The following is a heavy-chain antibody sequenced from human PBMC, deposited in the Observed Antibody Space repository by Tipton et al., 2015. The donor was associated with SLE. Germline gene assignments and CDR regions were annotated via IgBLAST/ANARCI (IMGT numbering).Heavy chain of an antibody. CDR3: ARHRGYDLDYFDY. CDR2: MTSLRNSI. Sequence: SLRLSCAASGFTFNDYDMSWIRQAPGKGLEWVSSMTSLRNSIHYADSLRGRFTISRDNARKSLYLQMNNLSPEDTALCFCARHRGYDLDYFDYWGQGILVIVSS. CDR1: GFTFNDYD. D-gene: IGHD5-12*01. J-gene: IGHJ4*02. V-gene: IGHV3-11*01.